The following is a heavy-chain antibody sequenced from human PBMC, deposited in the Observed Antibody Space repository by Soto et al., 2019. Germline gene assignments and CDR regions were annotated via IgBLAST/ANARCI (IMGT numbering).Heavy chain of an antibody. CDR1: GGSFSGYY. CDR3: AREGIRQDVDYYDSSGSY. V-gene: IGHV4-34*01. J-gene: IGHJ4*02. Sequence: QVQLQQWGAGLLKPSETLSLTCAVYGGSFSGYYWSWIRQPPGKGLEWIGEINHSGSTNYNPSLKSRVTISVDTSKNQFSLKLSSVTAADTAVYYCAREGIRQDVDYYDSSGSYWGQGTLVTVSS. D-gene: IGHD3-22*01. CDR2: INHSGST.